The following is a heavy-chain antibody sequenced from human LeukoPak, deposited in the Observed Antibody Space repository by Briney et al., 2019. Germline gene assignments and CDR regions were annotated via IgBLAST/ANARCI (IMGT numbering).Heavy chain of an antibody. V-gene: IGHV3-30*19. CDR2: MNSNEKDK. Sequence: PGGSLRLSCVASGFSFSYGMNWVRQAPGKGLEWVAFMNSNEKDKSYTDAVKGRFIISRDDYRNTLYLQMSSLTSEDTAVYYCARYWGGNDPFDIWGQGTMVTVSS. D-gene: IGHD7-27*01. CDR1: GFSFSYG. J-gene: IGHJ3*02. CDR3: ARYWGGNDPFDI.